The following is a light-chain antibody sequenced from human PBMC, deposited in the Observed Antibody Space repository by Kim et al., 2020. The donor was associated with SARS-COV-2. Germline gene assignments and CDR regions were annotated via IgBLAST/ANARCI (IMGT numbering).Light chain of an antibody. V-gene: IGKV3-20*01. Sequence: SPGERATLSCRASQSVISNKLAWYQQKPGQAPRLLIYDASSRATDIPDRFSGSGSGTDFTLTIIRLEPEDFAVYYCQQFGSSPLYSFGQGTKLEI. CDR3: QQFGSSPLYS. CDR2: DAS. J-gene: IGKJ2*03. CDR1: QSVISNK.